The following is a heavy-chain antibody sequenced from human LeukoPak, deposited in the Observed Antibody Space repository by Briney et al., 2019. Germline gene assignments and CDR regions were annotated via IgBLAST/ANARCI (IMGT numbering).Heavy chain of an antibody. Sequence: GASVKVSCKASGYTFPSYFMHWVRQAPGQGLEWMGIINPTGGSTTYAQKFQGRVTMTRDTSTSTVYMELSSLRSDDTAVYYCARVVPAASASYNWFDPWGQGTLVTVSS. V-gene: IGHV1-46*01. J-gene: IGHJ5*02. CDR3: ARVVPAASASYNWFDP. CDR2: INPTGGST. D-gene: IGHD2-2*01. CDR1: GYTFPSYF.